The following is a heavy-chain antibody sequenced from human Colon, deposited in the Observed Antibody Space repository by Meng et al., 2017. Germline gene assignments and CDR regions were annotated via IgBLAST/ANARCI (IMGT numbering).Heavy chain of an antibody. CDR1: SGSISSSNW. Sequence: QVQVQESGPGLVKPSGTLSLTCAVSSGSISSSNWWSWVRQPPGKGLEWIGEISQSGTTYYNPSLKSRVTITGDWSKNQFSLNLNSVTAADTALYYCVRQGMTSYSWGYWGQGTLVTVSS. D-gene: IGHD3-9*01. J-gene: IGHJ4*02. V-gene: IGHV4-4*02. CDR2: ISQSGTT. CDR3: VRQGMTSYSWGY.